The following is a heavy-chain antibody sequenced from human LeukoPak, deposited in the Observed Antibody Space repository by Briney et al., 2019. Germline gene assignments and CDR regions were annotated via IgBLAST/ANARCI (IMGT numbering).Heavy chain of an antibody. CDR2: ISAYNGNT. CDR3: ATTPYSGSYTYWYYFDY. D-gene: IGHD1-26*01. Sequence: ASVKVSCKASGYTFTSYGIRWVGPAPGQGLEWMGWISAYNGNTNYAQKLQGRVTMTTDTSTSTAYMELGSLRSDDTAVYYCATTPYSGSYTYWYYFDYWGQGTLVTVSS. CDR1: GYTFTSYG. V-gene: IGHV1-18*01. J-gene: IGHJ4*02.